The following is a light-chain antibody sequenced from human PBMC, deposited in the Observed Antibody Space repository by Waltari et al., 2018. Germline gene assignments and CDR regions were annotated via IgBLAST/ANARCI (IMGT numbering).Light chain of an antibody. CDR3: MQALQTPPAFT. CDR1: QRLLHSNGYNY. V-gene: IGKV2-28*01. Sequence: DIVMTQSPLSLPVTPGQPASTPSRSSQRLLHSNGYNYLDWYLQKPGQSPQLLIYLGSNRASGVPDRFSGSGSGTDFTLKISRVEAEDVGVYYCMQALQTPPAFTFGPGTKVDIK. J-gene: IGKJ3*01. CDR2: LGS.